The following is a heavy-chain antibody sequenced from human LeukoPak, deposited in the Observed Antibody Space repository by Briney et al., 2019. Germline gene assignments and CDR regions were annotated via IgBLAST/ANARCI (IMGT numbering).Heavy chain of an antibody. CDR2: INHSRRT. CDR3: ARGPPPGATAYGVVDY. V-gene: IGHV4-34*01. J-gene: IGHJ4*02. CDR1: GGSFSDYF. Sequence: SETLSLTCAVYGGSFSDYFWSWFRQSPGKGLEWIGEINHSRRTNYSPSLKSRVTISVDTSKNQFSLKLSSVSAADTAVYYCARGPPPGATAYGVVDYWSQGTLVTVSS. D-gene: IGHD3-16*01.